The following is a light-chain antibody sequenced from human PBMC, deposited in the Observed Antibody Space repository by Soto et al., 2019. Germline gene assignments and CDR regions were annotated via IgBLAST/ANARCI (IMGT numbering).Light chain of an antibody. CDR1: SSNIGAGYD. CDR3: QSYDSSLSGYV. V-gene: IGLV1-40*01. J-gene: IGLJ1*01. Sequence: QSALTQPPSVSGAPGQRVTISCTGSSSNIGAGYDVHWYQQLPGTAPKLLIYGNSNRPSVVPDRFSGSKSGTSASLAITGLQADDEADYYCQSYDSSLSGYVFGTGTKLTVL. CDR2: GNS.